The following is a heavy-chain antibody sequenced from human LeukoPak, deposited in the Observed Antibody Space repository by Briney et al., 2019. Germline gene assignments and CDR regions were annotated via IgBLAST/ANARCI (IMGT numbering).Heavy chain of an antibody. CDR2: MNHSGGST. Sequence: ASVKVSCKASGNTFTNYYMHWVRQAPGQGLEWMEIMNHSGGSTSYAQRLRGRVTMTRETSTSTVYMELGSLRSEDTSVYYCARERRVLDDSSGFLWWGQGTLVTVSS. CDR1: GNTFTNYY. CDR3: ARERRVLDDSSGFLW. J-gene: IGHJ4*02. D-gene: IGHD3-22*01. V-gene: IGHV1-46*01.